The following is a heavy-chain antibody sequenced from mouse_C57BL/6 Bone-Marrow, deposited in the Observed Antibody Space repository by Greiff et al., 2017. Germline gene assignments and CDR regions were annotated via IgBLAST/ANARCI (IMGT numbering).Heavy chain of an antibody. CDR1: GFTFSDYG. V-gene: IGHV5-17*01. Sequence: EVQLVESGGGLVKPGGSLKLSCAASGFTFSDYGMHWVRQAPEKGLEWVAYISSGRGTIYYADTVKGRFTISRDNANNTLFLQMTSLRSEDTAMYYCARLPAYWGQGTLVTVAA. J-gene: IGHJ3*01. CDR3: ARLPAY. CDR2: ISSGRGTI.